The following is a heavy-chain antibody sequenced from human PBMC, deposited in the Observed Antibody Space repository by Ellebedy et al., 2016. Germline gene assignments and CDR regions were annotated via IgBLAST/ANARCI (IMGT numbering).Heavy chain of an antibody. V-gene: IGHV7-4-1*02. Sequence: ASVKVSCKASGYTFTSYAMNWVRQAPGQGLEWMGWINTNTGNPTYAQGFTGRFVFSLDTSVSTAYLQISSLKAEDTAVYYCARSYPFPSLPYYYYYYMDVWGKGTTVTVSS. J-gene: IGHJ6*03. CDR3: ARSYPFPSLPYYYYYYMDV. CDR2: INTNTGNP. CDR1: GYTFTSYA.